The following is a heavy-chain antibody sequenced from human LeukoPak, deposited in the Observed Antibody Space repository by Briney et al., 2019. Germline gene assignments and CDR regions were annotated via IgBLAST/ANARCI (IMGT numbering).Heavy chain of an antibody. Sequence: PSETLSLTCVVYGGSFRSYYWSWIRQTPGKGLEWIGEINHSGSTNYNPSLKSRVTISVDTPKNQFSLKLSSVTAADTAVYYCARGRVRLDPWGQGTLVTVSS. CDR1: GGSFRSYY. J-gene: IGHJ5*02. V-gene: IGHV4-34*01. CDR3: ARGRVRLDP. CDR2: INHSGST.